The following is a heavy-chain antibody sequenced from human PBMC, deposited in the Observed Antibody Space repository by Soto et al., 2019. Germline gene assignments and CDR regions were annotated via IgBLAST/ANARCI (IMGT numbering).Heavy chain of an antibody. D-gene: IGHD3-10*01. V-gene: IGHV1-18*01. Sequence: QVQLVQSVAEVKKPGASVKVYCKTSGYTFTRYGITWVRQAPGQGLEWIGWISADNGNTNYAQNFQGRVTLTTDSSRSSAYMSLRSLSSDDTAVYYGERRGVLSDYFGQGTLVTVSA. J-gene: IGHJ4*02. CDR3: ERRGVLSDY. CDR2: ISADNGNT. CDR1: GYTFTRYG.